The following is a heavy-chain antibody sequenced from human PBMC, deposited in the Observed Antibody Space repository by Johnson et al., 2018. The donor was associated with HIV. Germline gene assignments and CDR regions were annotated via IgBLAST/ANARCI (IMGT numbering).Heavy chain of an antibody. CDR2: ISYDGSNK. J-gene: IGHJ3*02. CDR3: AKVGPANDVLGAGDAFDI. D-gene: IGHD2-8*01. V-gene: IGHV3-30-3*01. CDR1: GFTFGSYA. Sequence: VQLVESGGGVVQPGRSLRLPCAASGFTFGSYAMHWVRQAPGKGLEWVAVISYDGSNKYYADSVKGRFTISRDNSKNTLYLQMNSLRAEDTAVYYCAKVGPANDVLGAGDAFDIWGQGTMVTVSS.